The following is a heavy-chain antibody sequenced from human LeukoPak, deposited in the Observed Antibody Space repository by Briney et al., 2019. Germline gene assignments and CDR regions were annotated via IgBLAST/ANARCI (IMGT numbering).Heavy chain of an antibody. CDR1: GFTFSSYA. J-gene: IGHJ4*02. V-gene: IGHV3-30-3*01. D-gene: IGHD6-13*01. CDR2: ISYDGSNK. Sequence: GGSLRLSCAASGFTFSSYAMHWVRQAPGKGLEWVAVISYDGSNKYYADSVKGRFSISRDNSKNTLYLQMNSLRAEDTAVYYCARAFASIAAAGYFDYWGQGTLVTVSS. CDR3: ARAFASIAAAGYFDY.